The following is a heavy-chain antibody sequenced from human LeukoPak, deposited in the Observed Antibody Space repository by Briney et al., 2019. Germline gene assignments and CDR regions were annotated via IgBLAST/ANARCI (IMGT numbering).Heavy chain of an antibody. J-gene: IGHJ4*02. CDR2: IIPIFVTP. D-gene: IGHD2-2*03. CDR1: GDNFSSYA. V-gene: IGHV1-69*13. Sequence: ASVKVSCKASGDNFSSYAFSWVRQAPGQGLGWMGGIIPIFVTPNYAQKFQGRVTISADEFTTTAYMELSSLRSEDTAMYYCATVGYCGSSSCLAAAGLDYWGQGTLVTVSS. CDR3: ATVGYCGSSSCLAAAGLDY.